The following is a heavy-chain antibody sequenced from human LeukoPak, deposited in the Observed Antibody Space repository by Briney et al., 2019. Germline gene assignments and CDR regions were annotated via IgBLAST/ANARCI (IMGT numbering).Heavy chain of an antibody. CDR3: ARGVDL. Sequence: SETLSLTCGVSSGSLSGYYWRWIRQPPGGGLEWLGEITHSGSPNYNPSLKSRVTISADTSKKQFSLNLKSVTAADTGVYYCARGVDLWGRGTPVTVSS. CDR2: ITHSGSP. CDR1: SGSLSGYY. J-gene: IGHJ2*01. V-gene: IGHV4-34*01.